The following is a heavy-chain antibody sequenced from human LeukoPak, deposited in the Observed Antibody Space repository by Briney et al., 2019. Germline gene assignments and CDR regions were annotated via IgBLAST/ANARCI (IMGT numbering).Heavy chain of an antibody. CDR2: IVVGSGNT. D-gene: IGHD4-17*01. J-gene: IGHJ5*02. CDR1: GFTFTSSA. Sequence: TSVKVSCKASGFTFTSSAVQWVRQARGQRLEWIGWIVVGSGNTNHAQKFQERVTITRDMSTSTAYMELSSLRSEDTAVYYCARNDYGDNVDCFDPWGQGTLVTVSS. CDR3: ARNDYGDNVDCFDP. V-gene: IGHV1-58*01.